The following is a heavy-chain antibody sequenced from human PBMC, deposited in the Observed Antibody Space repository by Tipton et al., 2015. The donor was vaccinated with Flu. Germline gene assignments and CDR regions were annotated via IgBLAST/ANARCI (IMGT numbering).Heavy chain of an antibody. V-gene: IGHV4-39*07. D-gene: IGHD6-19*01. J-gene: IGHJ3*02. CDR1: GGSISSSTYF. CDR2: RSYSGDT. Sequence: TLSLTCTVSGGSISSSTYFWGWVRQPPGKGLEWIGSRSYSGDTFHNPSLNSRVTISVDTSKNQFSLKMTSVNAADTAVYYCAKAPYSSGQGAFGIWGQGTMVTVSS. CDR3: AKAPYSSGQGAFGI.